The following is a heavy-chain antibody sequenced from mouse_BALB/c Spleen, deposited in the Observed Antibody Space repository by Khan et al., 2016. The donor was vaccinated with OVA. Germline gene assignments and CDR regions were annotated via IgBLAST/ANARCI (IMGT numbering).Heavy chain of an antibody. CDR1: GYTFTAYD. Sequence: QVRLQQSGPELVTPGALVKISCKASGYTFTAYDINWVKQRPGQGLEWIGWIYPGDGSAKYNENLKGKATLTADKSSNTAYMQLSSLTSETSAVYFWAREGLRGVALDYWGQGTSVSVSS. J-gene: IGHJ4*01. D-gene: IGHD2-4*01. CDR2: IYPGDGSA. CDR3: AREGLRGVALDY. V-gene: IGHV1S56*01.